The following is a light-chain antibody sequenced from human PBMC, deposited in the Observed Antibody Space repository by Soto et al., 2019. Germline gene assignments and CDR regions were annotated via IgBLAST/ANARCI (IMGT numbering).Light chain of an antibody. CDR3: QQRAPWPPLFT. J-gene: IGKJ3*01. CDR1: QSVSTY. V-gene: IGKV3-11*01. CDR2: NAS. Sequence: EIVLTQSPATLSLSPGEKATLSCTASQSVSTYLAWYQQENGQAPRLLIYNASRRATGIPARFSGRGSGTNCPLTISRLAHEDLTVYYWQQRAPWPPLFTCGPGNKVD.